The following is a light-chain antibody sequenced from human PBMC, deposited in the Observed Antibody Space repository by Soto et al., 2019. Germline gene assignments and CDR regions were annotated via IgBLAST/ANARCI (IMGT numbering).Light chain of an antibody. V-gene: IGLV2-14*01. Sequence: QSVLTQPASVTGSPGQSITISCTGTSSDVGAYNYVSWYQQHPGKAPKLMVYEVNNRPSGVSDRFSGSKSGNTASLTISGLQAEDEADYYCNSHTTSRSLVFGGGTKVTV. CDR2: EVN. CDR1: SSDVGAYNY. J-gene: IGLJ2*01. CDR3: NSHTTSRSLV.